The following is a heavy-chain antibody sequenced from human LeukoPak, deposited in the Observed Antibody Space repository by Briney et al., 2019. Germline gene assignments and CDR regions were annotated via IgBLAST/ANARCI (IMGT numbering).Heavy chain of an antibody. CDR1: GYTFTGYY. Sequence: ASVKVSCKASGYTFTGYYMHWVRQALGQGLEWMGWINPNSGGTNYAQKFQGRVTMTRDTSISTAYMELSRLRSDDTAVYYCARTPNYYDSSGYPDYWGQGTLVTVSS. V-gene: IGHV1-2*02. J-gene: IGHJ4*02. CDR3: ARTPNYYDSSGYPDY. CDR2: INPNSGGT. D-gene: IGHD3-22*01.